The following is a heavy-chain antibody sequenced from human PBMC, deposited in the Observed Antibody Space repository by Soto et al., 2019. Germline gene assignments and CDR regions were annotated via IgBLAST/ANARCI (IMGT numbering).Heavy chain of an antibody. CDR2: INAYNGNT. Sequence: QVQLVQSGAEVKKPGASVKVSCKASGYTFTSYGISWVRQAPGQGLEWMGWINAYNGNTKYAQKHQGRVNMTSDTSTSTADMELRSLRSDDTAVYYCARDQAMAQFDYWGQGTLVTVSS. CDR1: GYTFTSYG. D-gene: IGHD5-18*01. V-gene: IGHV1-18*01. J-gene: IGHJ4*02. CDR3: ARDQAMAQFDY.